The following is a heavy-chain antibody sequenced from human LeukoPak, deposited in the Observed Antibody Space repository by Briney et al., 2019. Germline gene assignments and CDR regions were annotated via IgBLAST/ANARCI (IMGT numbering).Heavy chain of an antibody. CDR1: GYTFTGYY. CDR2: INPNSGGT. J-gene: IGHJ4*02. CDR3: ARSITMVRGVIAAIDY. Sequence: GASVKVSCKASGYTFTGYYMHWVRQAPGQGLECMGRINPNSGGTNYAQKFQGRVTMTRDTSISTAYMELSRLRSDDTAVYYCARSITMVRGVIAAIDYRGQGTLVTVSS. V-gene: IGHV1-2*06. D-gene: IGHD3-10*01.